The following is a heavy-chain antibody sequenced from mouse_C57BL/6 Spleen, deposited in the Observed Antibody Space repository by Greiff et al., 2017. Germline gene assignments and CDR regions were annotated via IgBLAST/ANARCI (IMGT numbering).Heavy chain of an antibody. Sequence: QVQLKESGAELVRPGASVTLSCKASGYTFTDYEMHWVKQTPVHGLEWIGAIDPGTGGTAYNQKFKGKAILTADKASSTAYMELRSLTSEYSAVYYCTRSLYYDSSYRYFDVWGTGTTVTVSS. D-gene: IGHD1-1*01. J-gene: IGHJ1*03. CDR3: TRSLYYDSSYRYFDV. CDR2: IDPGTGGT. CDR1: GYTFTDYE. V-gene: IGHV1-15*01.